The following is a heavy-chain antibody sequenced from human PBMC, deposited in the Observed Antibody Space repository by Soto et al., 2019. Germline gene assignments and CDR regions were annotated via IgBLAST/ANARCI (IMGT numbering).Heavy chain of an antibody. CDR2: ISSRSYTI. Sequence: VQLVESGGGLVQPGGSLRLSCAASGFTFSTYSMNWVRQAPGQGLEWVSYISSRSYTIYYVDSVKGRFTISRDNAKNSLYLQMNSLRDEDTAVYDCARGGSSSDNGLDVWGQGTTVTVSS. J-gene: IGHJ6*02. V-gene: IGHV3-48*02. D-gene: IGHD6-6*01. CDR3: ARGGSSSDNGLDV. CDR1: GFTFSTYS.